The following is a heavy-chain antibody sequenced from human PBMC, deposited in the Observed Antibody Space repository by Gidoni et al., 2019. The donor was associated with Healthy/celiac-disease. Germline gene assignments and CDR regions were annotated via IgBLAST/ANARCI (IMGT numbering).Heavy chain of an antibody. CDR1: GYTLTEVS. CDR2: FVPEDGET. J-gene: IGHJ2*01. V-gene: IGHV1-24*01. D-gene: IGHD1-26*01. CDR3: ATNLVGGLYWYFDL. Sequence: QVQLVQSGAEVKKPGASVQVSCKVSGYTLTEVSMHWVRQAPGKVLEWMGGFVPEDGETIYAQKCQGRVTMTEDTATDTAYMELSSLRSEDTAVYYCATNLVGGLYWYFDLWGRGTLVTVSS.